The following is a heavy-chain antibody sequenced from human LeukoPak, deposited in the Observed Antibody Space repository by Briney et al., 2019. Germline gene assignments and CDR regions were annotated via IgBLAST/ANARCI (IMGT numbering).Heavy chain of an antibody. CDR1: GYTFTSYG. CDR2: ISAYNGNT. CDR3: ARVPPKTAYATSHAFDI. V-gene: IGHV1-18*01. J-gene: IGHJ3*02. Sequence: GASVKVSCKASGYTFTSYGISWVRQAPGQGLEWMGWISAYNGNTNYAQKLQGRVTMTTDTSTSTAYMELRSLRSDDTAVYYCARVPPKTAYATSHAFDIWGQGTMVTVSS. D-gene: IGHD1-26*01.